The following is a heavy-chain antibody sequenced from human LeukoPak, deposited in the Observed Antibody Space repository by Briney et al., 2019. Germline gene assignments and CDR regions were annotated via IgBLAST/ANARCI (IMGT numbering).Heavy chain of an antibody. J-gene: IGHJ5*02. CDR1: GYTFTSYA. D-gene: IGHD4-23*01. CDR3: ARDYGGNSGWFDP. V-gene: IGHV1-3*01. CDR2: INAGNGNT. Sequence: GASVKVSCKASGYTFTSYAMHWVRQAPGQRLEWMGWINAGNGNTKYSQKFQGRVTLTRSTSISTAYMELRSLTSEDTAVYYCARDYGGNSGWFDPWGQGTLVTVSS.